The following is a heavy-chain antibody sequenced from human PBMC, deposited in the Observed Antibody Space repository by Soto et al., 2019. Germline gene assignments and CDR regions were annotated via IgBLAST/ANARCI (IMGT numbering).Heavy chain of an antibody. CDR2: INPNSGGT. V-gene: IGHV1-2*04. Sequence: GASVKVSCKASGYTFTGYYMHCVRQAPGQGLEWMGWINPNSGGTNYAQKFQGWVTMTRDTSISTAYMELSRLRSDDTAVYYCARDSKYYDILTGHPNWFDPWGQGTLVTVSS. D-gene: IGHD3-9*01. CDR1: GYTFTGYY. J-gene: IGHJ5*02. CDR3: ARDSKYYDILTGHPNWFDP.